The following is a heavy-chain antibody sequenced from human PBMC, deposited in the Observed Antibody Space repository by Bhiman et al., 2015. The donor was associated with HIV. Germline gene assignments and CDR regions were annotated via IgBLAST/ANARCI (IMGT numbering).Heavy chain of an antibody. Sequence: EVQLVESGGGLVQPGRSLRLSCAASGFTFDDYAMHWVRQAPGKGLEWVSGISWNGGSIGYADSVKGRFTISRDNAKNSLYLQMSGLRAEDTALYYCSRDLYSSHLWRLGGDYWGQGTLVTVSS. V-gene: IGHV3-9*01. CDR1: GFTFDDYA. CDR3: SRDLYSSHLWRLGGDY. D-gene: IGHD5-18*01. CDR2: ISWNGGSI. J-gene: IGHJ4*02.